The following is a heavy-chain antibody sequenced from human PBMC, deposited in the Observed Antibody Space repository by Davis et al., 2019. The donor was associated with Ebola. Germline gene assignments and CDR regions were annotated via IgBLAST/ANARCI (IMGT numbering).Heavy chain of an antibody. D-gene: IGHD3-3*01. CDR2: IYYSGST. V-gene: IGHV4-39*07. CDR1: GGSISSSSYY. J-gene: IGHJ4*02. Sequence: MPSETLSLTCTVSGGSISSSSYYWGWIRQPPGKGLEWIGSIYYSGSTYYNPSLKSRVTISVDTSKNQFSLKLSSVTAADTAVYYCAGGVRFLEWLLSIASYYFDYWGQGTLVTVSS. CDR3: AGGVRFLEWLLSIASYYFDY.